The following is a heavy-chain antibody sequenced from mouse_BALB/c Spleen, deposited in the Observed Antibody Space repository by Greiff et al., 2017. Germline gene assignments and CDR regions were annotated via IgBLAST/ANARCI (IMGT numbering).Heavy chain of an antibody. CDR2: IYPYNGGT. J-gene: IGHJ2*01. V-gene: IGHV1S29*02. CDR1: GYTFTDYN. D-gene: IGHD2-1*01. CDR3: ARGFYGNHYLDY. Sequence: VQLKQSGPELVKPGASVKISCKASGYTFTDYNMHWVKQSHGKSLEWIGYIYPYNGGTGYNQKFKSKATLTVDNSSSTAYMELRSLTSEDSAVYYCARGFYGNHYLDYWGQGTTLTVSS.